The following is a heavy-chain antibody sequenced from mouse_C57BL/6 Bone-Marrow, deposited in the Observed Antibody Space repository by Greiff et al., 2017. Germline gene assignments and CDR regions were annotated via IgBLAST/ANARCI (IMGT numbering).Heavy chain of an antibody. CDR3: ARSHYYGSSYKGYYAMDY. D-gene: IGHD1-1*01. CDR1: GYTFTSYG. J-gene: IGHJ4*01. Sequence: VQLQQSGAELARPGASVKLSCKASGYTFTSYGISWVKQRTGQGLEWIGEIYPRSGNTYYNEKFKGKATLTADKSSSTAYMELRSLTSEDSAVYFCARSHYYGSSYKGYYAMDYWGQGTSVTVSS. V-gene: IGHV1-81*01. CDR2: IYPRSGNT.